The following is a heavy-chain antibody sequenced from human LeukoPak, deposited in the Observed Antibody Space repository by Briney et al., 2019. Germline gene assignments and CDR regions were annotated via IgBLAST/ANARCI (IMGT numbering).Heavy chain of an antibody. CDR2: ISSTTSTI. Sequence: GGSLRLSCAASGFTFSSYAMSWVRQAPGKGLEWVSYISSTTSTIYYADSVKGRFTISRDNAKNSLYLQMNSLRAEDTAVYYCASGRSDYYLDAFDIWGQGTTVTVSS. J-gene: IGHJ3*02. V-gene: IGHV3-48*04. CDR3: ASGRSDYYLDAFDI. D-gene: IGHD3-22*01. CDR1: GFTFSSYA.